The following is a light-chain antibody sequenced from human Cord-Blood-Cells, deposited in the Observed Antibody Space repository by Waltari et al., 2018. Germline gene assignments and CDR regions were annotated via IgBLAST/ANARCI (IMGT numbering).Light chain of an antibody. CDR3: SSYTSSSTRNWV. CDR2: YVS. V-gene: IGLV2-14*01. CDR1: SRDVGDDNN. Sequence: QYALTLPPSDSGSPGQSLTISCPGTSRDVGDDNNVSSYHRQPGNAPKLMIYYVSNRPSGVSNRFPGSKSGNTASLTISGLQAEDEADYYCSSYTSSSTRNWVFGGGTKLTVL. J-gene: IGLJ3*02.